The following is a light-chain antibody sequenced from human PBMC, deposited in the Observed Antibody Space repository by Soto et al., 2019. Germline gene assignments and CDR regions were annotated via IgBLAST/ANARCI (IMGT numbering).Light chain of an antibody. CDR3: GSYRSSSTRV. CDR2: EVT. J-gene: IGLJ1*01. V-gene: IGLV2-14*03. Sequence: QSALTQPASVSGSPGQSITISCTGTHSDIGGYNYVSWYQQHPGKAPKLLIFEVTNRPSGVSNRFSGSKSGNTASLTISGLQSEDEADYYCGSYRSSSTRVFGTGTKLTVL. CDR1: HSDIGGYNY.